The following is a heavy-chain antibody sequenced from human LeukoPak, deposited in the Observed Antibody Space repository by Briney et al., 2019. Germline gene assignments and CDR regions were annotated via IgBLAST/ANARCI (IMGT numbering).Heavy chain of an antibody. CDR1: EFTFTNYG. D-gene: IGHD6-6*01. CDR3: AKRVPYSSSSVSLDL. V-gene: IGHV3-23*01. Sequence: GGTLRLSCVASEFTFTNYGMNWVRHAPGKGQEWVSSISDTGGNTYYADPVKGRFTVSRDNSKNTLYLQMSSLRAEDTAVYYCAKRVPYSSSSVSLDLWGLGTLVTVSS. J-gene: IGHJ5*02. CDR2: ISDTGGNT.